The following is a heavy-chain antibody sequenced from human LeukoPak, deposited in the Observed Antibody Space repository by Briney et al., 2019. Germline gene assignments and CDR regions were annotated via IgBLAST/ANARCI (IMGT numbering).Heavy chain of an antibody. Sequence: ASVKVSCQPSGYTFTGYYMHWVRQAPGQGLEWMGWINPNSGGTNYAQKFQGRVTMTRDTSISTAYMELSRLRSDDTAVYYCARVNCSSTSCYDYFDYWGQGTLVTVSS. J-gene: IGHJ4*02. CDR1: GYTFTGYY. CDR2: INPNSGGT. CDR3: ARVNCSSTSCYDYFDY. V-gene: IGHV1-2*02. D-gene: IGHD2-2*01.